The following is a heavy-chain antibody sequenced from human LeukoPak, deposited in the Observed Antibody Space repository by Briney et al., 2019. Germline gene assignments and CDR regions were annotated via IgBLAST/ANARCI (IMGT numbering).Heavy chain of an antibody. CDR1: GGSFSGYY. CDR2: INHSGST. D-gene: IGHD3-22*01. J-gene: IGHJ6*03. Sequence: PSETLSLTCAVYGGSFSGYYWSWIRQPPGKGLEWIGEINHSGSTNYNPSLKSRVTISVDTSKNQFSLKLSSVTAADTAVYYCARDRFDDSNGYYYYYYYYMNVWGKGTTVTISS. V-gene: IGHV4-34*01. CDR3: ARDRFDDSNGYYYYYYYYMNV.